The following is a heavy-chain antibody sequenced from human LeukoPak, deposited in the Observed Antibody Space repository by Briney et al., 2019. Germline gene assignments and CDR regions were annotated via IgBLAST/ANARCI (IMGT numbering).Heavy chain of an antibody. Sequence: WGTLSLTCTVSGDSDSGHYWSWIRQPPGKGLEWIQYPPYSGGTNYNPSLKRRVSISLDTSKNQFSLKLSSPAAADPAVYYCARAPMAITTSAFPDAFDLWGQGTIVTVSS. CDR1: GDSDSGHY. CDR3: ARAPMAITTSAFPDAFDL. J-gene: IGHJ3*01. V-gene: IGHV4-59*02. D-gene: IGHD5-12*01. CDR2: PPYSGGT.